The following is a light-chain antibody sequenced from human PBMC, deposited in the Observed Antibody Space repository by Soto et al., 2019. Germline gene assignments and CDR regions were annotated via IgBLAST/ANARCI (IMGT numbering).Light chain of an antibody. Sequence: DIQMTQSPSSVSASVGDRVTITCRASPGISNSLAWYQQKPGKAPKRLISAASSLQSGVPSRFGGSGSVTDFTLPIDSLQSEDFATDFCQQANSFPITVGQGTRLE. V-gene: IGKV1D-12*01. CDR3: QQANSFPIT. CDR1: PGISNS. J-gene: IGKJ5*01. CDR2: AAS.